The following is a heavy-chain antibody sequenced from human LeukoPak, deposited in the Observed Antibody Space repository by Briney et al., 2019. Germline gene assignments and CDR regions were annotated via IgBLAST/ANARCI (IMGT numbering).Heavy chain of an antibody. Sequence: GGSLRLSCAASGFTFSRYAMNWVRQAPGKGLEWVSGLSGSGNYTYYADSVKGRFTISRDNSKNTLFLQMNSLRAEDTAIYYCAKDLRGYYDLEAFFDYWGQGILVTVSS. J-gene: IGHJ4*02. CDR1: GFTFSRYA. CDR2: LSGSGNYT. CDR3: AKDLRGYYDLEAFFDY. D-gene: IGHD3-3*01. V-gene: IGHV3-23*01.